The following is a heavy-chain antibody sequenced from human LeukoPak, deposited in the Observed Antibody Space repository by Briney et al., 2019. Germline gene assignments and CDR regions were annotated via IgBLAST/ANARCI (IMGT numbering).Heavy chain of an antibody. Sequence: GESLKISCQGSGYSFTSYWICWVRQMPGKGLEWMGIIYPGDSDTRYSPSFQGQVTISADKSISTAYLQWSSLKASDTAMYYCARQCSSTGCYAGFYGMDVWGQGTTVTVSS. V-gene: IGHV5-51*01. J-gene: IGHJ6*02. CDR1: GYSFTSYW. CDR3: ARQCSSTGCYAGFYGMDV. CDR2: IYPGDSDT. D-gene: IGHD2-2*01.